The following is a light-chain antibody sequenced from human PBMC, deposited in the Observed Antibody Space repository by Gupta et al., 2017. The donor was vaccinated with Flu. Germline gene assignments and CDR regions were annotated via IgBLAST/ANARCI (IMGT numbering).Light chain of an antibody. CDR2: LGS. CDR1: QSLQHSNGYTY. Sequence: VTPGEPPAISCRSSQSLQHSNGYTYLQWYLQKPGQSPQLLNYLGSNRASGVPERFSGSGSGTDFTRKISRVEAEDVGVYYCMQALQTPWTFGQGTKVEIK. V-gene: IGKV2-28*01. CDR3: MQALQTPWT. J-gene: IGKJ1*01.